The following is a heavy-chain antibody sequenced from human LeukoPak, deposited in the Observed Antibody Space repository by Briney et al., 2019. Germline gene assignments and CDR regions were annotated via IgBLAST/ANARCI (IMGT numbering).Heavy chain of an antibody. Sequence: GGSLRLSCVDSGFTFSTYAMSWVRQAPGKGLQWVSTISDSGGNTYYADSVKGRFTISRDNSKNTLYLQMNSLRAEDTAVYYCAKTPRYRAARQSHFDYWGQGTLVTVSS. CDR2: ISDSGGNT. D-gene: IGHD6-6*01. CDR1: GFTFSTYA. J-gene: IGHJ4*02. CDR3: AKTPRYRAARQSHFDY. V-gene: IGHV3-23*01.